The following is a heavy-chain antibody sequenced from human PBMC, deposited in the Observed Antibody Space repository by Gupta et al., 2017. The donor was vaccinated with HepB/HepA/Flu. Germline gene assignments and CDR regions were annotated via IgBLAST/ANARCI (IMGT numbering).Heavy chain of an antibody. D-gene: IGHD2-15*01. CDR1: GFSLSTSGVA. Sequence: QITLKESGPPLVKPTQTLTLTCTFSGFSLSTSGVAVGWIRQPPGKALEGLTLIYWDDDSRYSPSLKSRLTITKDTSKNQVVLTMTNMDPVDTATYYCVKGTRRGHCSGAPCYYTDSWGQGTLVTVSS. J-gene: IGHJ4*02. CDR2: IYWDDDS. V-gene: IGHV2-5*02. CDR3: VKGTRRGHCSGAPCYYTDS.